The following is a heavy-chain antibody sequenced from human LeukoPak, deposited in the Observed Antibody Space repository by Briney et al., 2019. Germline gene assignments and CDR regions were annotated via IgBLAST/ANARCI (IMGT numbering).Heavy chain of an antibody. CDR3: ATGPRDSSSWYFREYPPARSFDY. Sequence: GASVKVSCKASGYTFTSYGISWVRQAPGQGLEWMGWISAYNGNTNYAQKLQGRVTMTEDTSTDTAYMELSSLRSEDTAVYYCATGPRDSSSWYFREYPPARSFDYWGQGTLVTVSS. CDR1: GYTFTSYG. D-gene: IGHD6-13*01. CDR2: ISAYNGNT. J-gene: IGHJ4*02. V-gene: IGHV1-18*01.